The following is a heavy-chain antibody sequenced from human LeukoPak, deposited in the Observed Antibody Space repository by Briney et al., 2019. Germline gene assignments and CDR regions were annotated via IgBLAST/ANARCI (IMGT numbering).Heavy chain of an antibody. V-gene: IGHV1-2*02. CDR2: INPNSGGT. CDR1: GYTFTGYY. Sequence: ASVKVSCKASGYTFTGYYMHWVRQAPGQGLEWMGWINPNSGGTNYAQKLQGRVTMTTDTSTSTAYMELRSLRSDDTAVYYCARARRRDGYNFDYWGQGTLVTVSS. D-gene: IGHD5-24*01. CDR3: ARARRRDGYNFDY. J-gene: IGHJ4*02.